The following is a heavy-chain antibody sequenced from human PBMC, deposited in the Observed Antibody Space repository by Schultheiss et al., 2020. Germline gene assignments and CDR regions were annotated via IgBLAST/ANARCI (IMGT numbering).Heavy chain of an antibody. V-gene: IGHV1-69*06. J-gene: IGHJ5*02. CDR2: IIPIFGTA. CDR1: GYTFTSYA. Sequence: SVKVSRKASGYTFTSYAMHWVRQAPGQGLEWMGGIIPIFGTANYAQKFQGRVTITADKSTSTAYMELSSLRSEDTAVYYCARITQLEGAKYNWFDPWGQGTLVTVSS. D-gene: IGHD6-13*01. CDR3: ARITQLEGAKYNWFDP.